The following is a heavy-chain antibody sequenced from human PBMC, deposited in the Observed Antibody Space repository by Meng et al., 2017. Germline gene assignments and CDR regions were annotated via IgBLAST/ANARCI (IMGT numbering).Heavy chain of an antibody. J-gene: IGHJ4*02. CDR3: ARDYGSGRIILHFDY. CDR1: GYTFTGYY. D-gene: IGHD3-10*01. CDR2: INPNSSGT. Sequence: VQVVAVVAEVKRPGASVKVSCKAFGYTFTGYYMHWVRQAPGQGLEWMGRINPNSSGTNYAQKFQGRVTMTRDTSISTAYMELSRLRSDDTAVYYCARDYGSGRIILHFDYWGEGTLVTVSS. V-gene: IGHV1-2*06.